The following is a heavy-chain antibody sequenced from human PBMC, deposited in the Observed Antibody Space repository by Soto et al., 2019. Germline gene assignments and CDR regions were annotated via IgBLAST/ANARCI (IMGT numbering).Heavy chain of an antibody. J-gene: IGHJ4*02. Sequence: QVQLVESGGGVVQPGRSLRLSCAASGFIFSDYAMHWVRQAPGNGLEWVAVISYGGDNKYYADSVWGRFAISRDNLKNTLDLQMNSLNPEDTAVYHFAKARHSTSWYGLEADFWGQGTLVTVPS. CDR3: AKARHSTSWYGLEADF. CDR2: ISYGGDNK. CDR1: GFIFSDYA. D-gene: IGHD6-13*01. V-gene: IGHV3-30*09.